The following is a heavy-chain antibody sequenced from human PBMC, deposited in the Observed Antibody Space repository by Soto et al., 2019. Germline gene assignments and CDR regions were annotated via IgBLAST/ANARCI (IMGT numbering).Heavy chain of an antibody. D-gene: IGHD1-1*01. CDR2: ISYDGSNK. CDR3: ARAGTDYYYYGMDV. J-gene: IGHJ6*02. V-gene: IGHV3-30-3*01. CDR1: GFTFSSYA. Sequence: ESGGGVVQPGRSLRLSCAASGFTFSSYAMHWVRQAPGKGLEWVAVISYDGSNKYYADSVKGRFTISRDNSKNTLYLQMNSLRAEDTAVYYCARAGTDYYYYGMDVWGQGTTVTVSS.